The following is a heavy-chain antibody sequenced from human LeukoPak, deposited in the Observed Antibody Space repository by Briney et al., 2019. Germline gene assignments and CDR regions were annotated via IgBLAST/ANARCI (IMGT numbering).Heavy chain of an antibody. CDR2: IRSKAYGGTT. CDR1: GFTFGDYA. V-gene: IGHV3-49*04. J-gene: IGHJ3*02. D-gene: IGHD6-13*01. CDR3: TRTLAGYSSSWRAFDI. Sequence: GGSLRLSCTASGFTFGDYAMSWVRQAPGKGLEWVGFIRSKAYGGTTEYAASVKGRFTISRDDSKSIAYLQMNSLKTEDTAVYYCTRTLAGYSSSWRAFDIWGQGTMVTVSS.